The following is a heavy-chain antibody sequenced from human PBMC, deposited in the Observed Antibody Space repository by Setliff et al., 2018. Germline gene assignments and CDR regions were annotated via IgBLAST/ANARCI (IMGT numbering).Heavy chain of an antibody. CDR2: MNPNSGNT. CDR1: GYTLTELS. V-gene: IGHV1-8*01. J-gene: IGHJ4*02. CDR3: ARRVGSVGIQLPDY. D-gene: IGHD5-18*01. Sequence: ASVKVSCKVSGYTLTELSMHWVRQATGQGLEWMGWMNPNSGNTGYAQKFQGRVTMTRNTSISTAYMELSSLRSEDTAVYYCARRVGSVGIQLPDYWGQGTLVTVSS.